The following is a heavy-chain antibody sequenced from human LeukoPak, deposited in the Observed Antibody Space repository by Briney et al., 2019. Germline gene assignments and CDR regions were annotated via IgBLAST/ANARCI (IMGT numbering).Heavy chain of an antibody. J-gene: IGHJ5*02. D-gene: IGHD2-2*01. V-gene: IGHV4-30-4*08. CDR3: TRGLAAMNWFDP. CDR1: GGSISSGDYY. Sequence: SETLSLTCTLSGGSISSGDYYWNWIRQPPGKGLEWIGYIYYSGRTYYNSSLKSRVTMSIDTSKNQFSLKLSSVIAADTAVYSCTRGLAAMNWFDPWGQGTLVTVSS. CDR2: IYYSGRT.